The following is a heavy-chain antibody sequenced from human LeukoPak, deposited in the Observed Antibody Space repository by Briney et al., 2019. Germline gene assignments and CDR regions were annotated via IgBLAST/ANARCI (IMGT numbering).Heavy chain of an antibody. J-gene: IGHJ4*02. V-gene: IGHV3-66*02. CDR1: GLTVSRNY. CDR2: IYTGGST. Sequence: GGSLRLSCAASGLTVSRNYMSWVRKAPGKGLEWVSFIYTGGSTYYAESVKGRFTISRDTSQNTLYLQMNSLRAEDTAVYYCARGETVAGLFDYWGQGTLVTVSS. D-gene: IGHD6-19*01. CDR3: ARGETVAGLFDY.